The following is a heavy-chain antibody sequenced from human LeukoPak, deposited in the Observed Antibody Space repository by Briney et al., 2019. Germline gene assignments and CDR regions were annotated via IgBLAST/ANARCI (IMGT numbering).Heavy chain of an antibody. D-gene: IGHD3-10*01. CDR3: SGSYYKYYYYYGMDV. Sequence: GGSLRLSCAASGFTFSSYGMHWVRQAPGKGLEWVAVISYDGSNKYYADSVKGRFTISRDNSKNTLYLQMNSLRAEDTAVYYCSGSYYKYYYYYGMDVWGQGTTVTVSS. J-gene: IGHJ6*02. CDR2: ISYDGSNK. V-gene: IGHV3-30*03. CDR1: GFTFSSYG.